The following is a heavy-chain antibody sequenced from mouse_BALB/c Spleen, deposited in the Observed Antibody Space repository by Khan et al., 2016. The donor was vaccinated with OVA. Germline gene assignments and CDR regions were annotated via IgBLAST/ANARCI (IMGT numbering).Heavy chain of an antibody. CDR2: INPSNDYT. CDR1: GYTFTSYT. Sequence: VELVESGAELARPGASVKMSCKASGYTFTSYTIHWIKKRPGQGLEWIGYINPSNDYTNYNQKFKDKATLTTDKSSTTAYLRLSSLTSDDSAVYSCVRDGAYHRNDGWFAYWGQGTLVTVSA. D-gene: IGHD2-14*01. J-gene: IGHJ3*01. V-gene: IGHV1-4*01. CDR3: VRDGAYHRNDGWFAY.